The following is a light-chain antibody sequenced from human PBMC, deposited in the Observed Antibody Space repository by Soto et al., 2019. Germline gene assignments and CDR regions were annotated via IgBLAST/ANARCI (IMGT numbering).Light chain of an antibody. CDR2: GAS. Sequence: EIVLTQSPGTLSLSPGESGTLSCRASQSLGTNFLAWFQQKPGQAPRLLIYGASTRATGIPDRFSGSWSGTVFALNITMQEPESAAVYYCQHYGVTPRTVGQGTKVQIK. J-gene: IGKJ1*01. CDR3: QHYGVTPRT. V-gene: IGKV3-20*01. CDR1: QSLGTNF.